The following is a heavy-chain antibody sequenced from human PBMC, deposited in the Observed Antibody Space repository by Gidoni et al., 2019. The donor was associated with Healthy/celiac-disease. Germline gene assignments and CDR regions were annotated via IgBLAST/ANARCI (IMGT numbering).Heavy chain of an antibody. CDR2: IIPILGIA. V-gene: IGHV1-69*04. J-gene: IGHJ4*02. CDR3: ASPITMVREWVFDY. D-gene: IGHD3-10*01. Sequence: QVQLVQSGAEVKKPGSSVMVSCKASGGTFSSYAISWVRQAPGQGLEWMGRIIPILGIANYAQKFQGRVTITADKSTSTAYMELSSLRSEDTAVYYCASPITMVREWVFDYWGQGTLVTVSS. CDR1: GGTFSSYA.